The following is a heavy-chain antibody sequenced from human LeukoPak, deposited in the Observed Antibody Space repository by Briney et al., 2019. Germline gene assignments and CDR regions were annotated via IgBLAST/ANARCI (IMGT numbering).Heavy chain of an antibody. CDR3: ARDAMTTVIPGAFDI. J-gene: IGHJ3*02. CDR1: GDSISSSNW. Sequence: EPSETLSLTCAVSGDSISSSNWWSWVRQPPGKGLEWIGEIYHSGSTNYNPSLKSRVTISVDKSKNQFSLKLSSVTAADTAVYYCARDAMTTVIPGAFDIWGQGTMVTVSS. V-gene: IGHV4-4*02. D-gene: IGHD4-17*01. CDR2: IYHSGST.